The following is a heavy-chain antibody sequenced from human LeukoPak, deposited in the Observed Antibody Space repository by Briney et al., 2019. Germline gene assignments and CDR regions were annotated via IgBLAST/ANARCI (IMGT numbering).Heavy chain of an antibody. CDR1: GFTFSSCA. Sequence: PGGSLRLSCAASGFTFSSCAMSWVRQAPGKGLEWFSYISSSGNTIYYADSVKGRFTISRDNAKNSLYLQMNSLRDEGTAVYYRARVDPQLYYYYGMDVWGQGTTVTVSS. CDR2: ISSSGNTI. CDR3: ARVDPQLYYYYGMDV. V-gene: IGHV3-48*02. J-gene: IGHJ6*02. D-gene: IGHD2-2*01.